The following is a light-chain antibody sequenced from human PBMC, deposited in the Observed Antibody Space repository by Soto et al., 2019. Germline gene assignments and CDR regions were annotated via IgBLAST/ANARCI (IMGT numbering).Light chain of an antibody. CDR1: QSVSSGY. CDR3: QQYGSSPRT. J-gene: IGKJ1*01. Sequence: IVFTQSPCTLSLSPGERATLSCRASQSVSSGYLAWYQQKPGQAPRLLIYGASTRATGIPDRFSGSGSGTDFILTISRLEPEDFAVYYCQQYGSSPRTFGQGTKV. V-gene: IGKV3-20*01. CDR2: GAS.